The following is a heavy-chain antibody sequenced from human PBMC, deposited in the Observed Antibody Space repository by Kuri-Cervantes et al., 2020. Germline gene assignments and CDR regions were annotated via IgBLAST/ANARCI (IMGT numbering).Heavy chain of an antibody. J-gene: IGHJ6*02. CDR2: ISAYNGNT. D-gene: IGHD5-18*01. CDR3: ARDQESVTHYYYYGMDV. CDR1: GYTFTSYG. V-gene: IGHV1-18*01. Sequence: ASVKVSCKASGYTFTSYGISWVRQAPGQGLEWMGWISAYNGNTNYAQKLQGRVTMTTDTSTSTAYVELRSLRSDDTAVYYCARDQESVTHYYYYGMDVWGQGTTVTVSS.